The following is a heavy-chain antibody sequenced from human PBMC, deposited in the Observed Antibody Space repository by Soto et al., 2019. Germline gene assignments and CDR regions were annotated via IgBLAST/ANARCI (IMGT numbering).Heavy chain of an antibody. J-gene: IGHJ4*02. CDR3: AAYDSEGYFDY. CDR1: GGSITNFH. V-gene: IGHV4-59*07. Sequence: NPSDTLSLTCTVSGGSITNFHWSWIRQPPGKGLEWIGYIYYSGSTNYNPSLKSRVTMSIDTSKNQFSLKLISVTAADTAAYYCAAYDSEGYFDYWGQGALVTVPQ. D-gene: IGHD3-9*01. CDR2: IYYSGST.